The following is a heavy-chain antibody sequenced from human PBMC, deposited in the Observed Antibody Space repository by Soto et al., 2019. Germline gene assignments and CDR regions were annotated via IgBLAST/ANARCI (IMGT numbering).Heavy chain of an antibody. D-gene: IGHD2-2*01. CDR3: AHQQYQLLWH. CDR1: GFSLSTSGVG. CDR2: IYWDDDK. Sequence: QITLKESGPTLVKPTQTLTLTCTFSGFSLSTSGVGVGWIRQPPGKALEWLALIYWDDDKRYRPSLKSRLTITKDNSKNQVVLTMTHMYPVDTATYYCAHQQYQLLWHWGQGTLVTVSS. J-gene: IGHJ4*02. V-gene: IGHV2-5*02.